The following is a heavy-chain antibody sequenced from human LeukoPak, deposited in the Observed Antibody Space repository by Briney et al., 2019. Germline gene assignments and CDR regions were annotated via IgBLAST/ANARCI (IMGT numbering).Heavy chain of an antibody. CDR1: GGSISSYY. Sequence: PSETLSLTCTVSGGSISSYYWSWIRQPPGKGLEWIGYIYYSGSTNYNPSLKSRVTISVDTSKNQFSLKLSSVTAADTAVYYCARDFFGDFHFDYWGQGTLVTVSS. CDR2: IYYSGST. J-gene: IGHJ4*02. CDR3: ARDFFGDFHFDY. D-gene: IGHD4-17*01. V-gene: IGHV4-59*01.